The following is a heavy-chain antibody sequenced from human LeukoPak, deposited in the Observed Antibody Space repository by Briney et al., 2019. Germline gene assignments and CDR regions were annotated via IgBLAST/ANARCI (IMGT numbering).Heavy chain of an antibody. D-gene: IGHD3-10*01. CDR1: GYTFTGYY. V-gene: IGHV1-2*02. CDR3: ARVPFGFGELLDGSFMDV. CDR2: INPNSGGT. J-gene: IGHJ6*02. Sequence: ASVQVSFKASGYTFTGYYMHWVRQAPGQGLEWMGWINPNSGGTNYAQKFQGRVTMTRDTSISTAYMELSRLRSDDTAVYYCARVPFGFGELLDGSFMDVWGQGTTVTVSS.